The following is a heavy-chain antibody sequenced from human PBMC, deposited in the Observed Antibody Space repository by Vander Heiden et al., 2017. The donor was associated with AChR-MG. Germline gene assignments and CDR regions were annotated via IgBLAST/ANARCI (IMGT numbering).Heavy chain of an antibody. V-gene: IGHV3-7*01. CDR2: IKQDGSEK. CDR1: GFTFSRYW. Sequence: EVQLVESGGGLVQPGGSLRLSCAASGFTFSRYWVSWVRQAPGKGLEWVANIKQDGSEKYYVDSVKGRFTISRDNAKNSLYLQMNSLRAEDTAVYYCARNNYGSGSFGYYYGMDVWGQGTTVTVSS. D-gene: IGHD3-10*01. CDR3: ARNNYGSGSFGYYYGMDV. J-gene: IGHJ6*02.